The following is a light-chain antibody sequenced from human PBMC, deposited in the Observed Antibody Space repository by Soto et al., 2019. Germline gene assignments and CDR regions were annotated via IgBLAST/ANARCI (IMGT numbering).Light chain of an antibody. J-gene: IGKJ5*01. Sequence: DIQMTQSLSSLSASVGDRVTITCRASQSISSYLNWYQQKPGKAPKLLIYAASSLQSGVPSRFSGSGSGTDLTITISSLQPEDFATYYCQQSYSTPITFGHGTRLEIK. CDR1: QSISSY. CDR2: AAS. CDR3: QQSYSTPIT. V-gene: IGKV1-39*01.